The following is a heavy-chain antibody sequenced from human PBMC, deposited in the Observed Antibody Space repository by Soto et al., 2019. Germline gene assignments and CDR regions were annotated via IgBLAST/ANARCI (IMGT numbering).Heavy chain of an antibody. D-gene: IGHD3-9*01. Sequence: PGGSLRLSCAASGFTFSSYAMSWVRQAPGKGLEWVSAISGSGGSTYYADSVKGRFTISRDNSKNTLYLQMNSLRAEDTAVYYCAKDLAPEYDILTGYWLYYYYGMDVWGQGTTVNIS. J-gene: IGHJ6*01. CDR2: ISGSGGST. CDR1: GFTFSSYA. V-gene: IGHV3-23*01. CDR3: AKDLAPEYDILTGYWLYYYYGMDV.